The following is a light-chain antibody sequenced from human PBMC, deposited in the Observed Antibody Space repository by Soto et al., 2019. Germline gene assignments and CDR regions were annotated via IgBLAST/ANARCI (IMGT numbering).Light chain of an antibody. CDR3: SSYAGSNNLV. J-gene: IGLJ1*01. V-gene: IGLV2-8*01. Sequence: QSALTQPASVFGSPGQSITFSCTGTSSDVGGYNFVSWYQQHPGKAPKLMIYEVSSRPSGVPDRFSGSKSGNTASLTVSGLQAEDEADYYCSSYAGSNNLVFGTGTKVTVL. CDR1: SSDVGGYNF. CDR2: EVS.